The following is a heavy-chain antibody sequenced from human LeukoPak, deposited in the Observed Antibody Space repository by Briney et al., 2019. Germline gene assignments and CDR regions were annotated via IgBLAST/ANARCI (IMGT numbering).Heavy chain of an antibody. J-gene: IGHJ5*02. CDR2: ISAYNGNT. Sequence: ASVKVSCKASGYTFTSYGISWVRQAPGQGLEWMGWISAYNGNTNYAQKLQGRVTMTTDTSTSTAYMELRSLRSDDTAVYYCARDRYMVRGVIRWFDPWGRGTLVTVSS. V-gene: IGHV1-18*04. CDR3: ARDRYMVRGVIRWFDP. CDR1: GYTFTSYG. D-gene: IGHD3-10*01.